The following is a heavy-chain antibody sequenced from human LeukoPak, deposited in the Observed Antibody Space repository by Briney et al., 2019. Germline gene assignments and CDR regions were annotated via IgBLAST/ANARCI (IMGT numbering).Heavy chain of an antibody. CDR2: IKSKTDGGTT. CDR3: TTEWFSSGAPTG. CDR1: GFTFSNAW. Sequence: GGSLRLSCAASGFTFSNAWMSWIRQAPGKGLEWVGRIKSKTDGGTTDYAAPVKGRFTISRDDSKNTLYLQMNSLKTEDTAVYYCTTEWFSSGAPTGWGQGTLVTVSS. D-gene: IGHD6-19*01. V-gene: IGHV3-15*01. J-gene: IGHJ4*02.